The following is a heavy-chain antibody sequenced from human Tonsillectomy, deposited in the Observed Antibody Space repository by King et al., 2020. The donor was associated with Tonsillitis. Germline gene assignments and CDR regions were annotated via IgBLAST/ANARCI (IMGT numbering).Heavy chain of an antibody. V-gene: IGHV4-34*01. CDR2: INHSGNT. Sequence: VQLQQWGAGLLKPSDTLSLTCAVYGGPFSDYYWSWIRQPPGKGLEWIGQINHSGNTNYNPSLKSRVTMSVDTSNNQVSVRLRSVTATDTGVYYCARVSGSYGGGFDSWGQGTLVTVSS. CDR1: GGPFSDYY. J-gene: IGHJ4*02. D-gene: IGHD1-26*01. CDR3: ARVSGSYGGGFDS.